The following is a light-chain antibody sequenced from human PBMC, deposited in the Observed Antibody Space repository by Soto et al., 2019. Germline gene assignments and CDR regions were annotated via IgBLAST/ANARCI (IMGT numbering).Light chain of an antibody. V-gene: IGLV2-11*01. J-gene: IGLJ1*01. CDR3: CAYAGSYIFA. Sequence: QSALTQPRSVSGSPGQSVTISFTGTSRDVGTYNYVSWYQQHPGKAPKVMIYDVTKPPSGVTDRFSGSKSGNTASLTISGLHSEDEADYYCCAYAGSYIFAFGTGTQLTVL. CDR2: DVT. CDR1: SRDVGTYNY.